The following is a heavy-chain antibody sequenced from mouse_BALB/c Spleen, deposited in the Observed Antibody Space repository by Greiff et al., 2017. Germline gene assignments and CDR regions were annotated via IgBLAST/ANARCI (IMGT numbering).Heavy chain of an antibody. CDR2: INPSNGGT. J-gene: IGHJ2*01. Sequence: QVHVKQSGAELVKPGASVKLSCKASGYTFTSYYMYWVKQRPGQGLEWIGEINPSNGGTNFNEKFKSKATLTVDKSSSTAYMQLSSLTSEDSAVYYCTREGVTTALDYWGQGTTLTVSS. CDR3: TREGVTTALDY. V-gene: IGHV1S81*02. D-gene: IGHD1-2*01. CDR1: GYTFTSYY.